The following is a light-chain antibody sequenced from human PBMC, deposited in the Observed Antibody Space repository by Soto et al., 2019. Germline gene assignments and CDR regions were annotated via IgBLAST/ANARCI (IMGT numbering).Light chain of an antibody. CDR3: QQYGSSYPWT. CDR2: GAS. J-gene: IGKJ1*01. CDR1: QSVSSNY. Sequence: EIVLTHSPGTLSLSPCERATLSFSASQSVSSNYLAWYQQKPGQAPRLLIYGASSRATGIPDRFSGSGSGTDFTLTIRRLEPEDFAVYYCQQYGSSYPWTFGQGTKVDI. V-gene: IGKV3-20*01.